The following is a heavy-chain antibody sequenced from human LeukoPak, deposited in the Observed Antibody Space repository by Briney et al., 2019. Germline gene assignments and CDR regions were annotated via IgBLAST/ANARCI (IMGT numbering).Heavy chain of an antibody. Sequence: GSSVKVSCKASGDTFSSYAISWVRQAPGQGLEWMGGIIPIFGTANYAQKFQGRVTITADESTSTAYMELSSLRSEDTAVYYCARRKRTAMGTFDYWGQGTLVTVSS. V-gene: IGHV1-69*01. CDR3: ARRKRTAMGTFDY. CDR2: IIPIFGTA. CDR1: GDTFSSYA. J-gene: IGHJ4*02. D-gene: IGHD5-18*01.